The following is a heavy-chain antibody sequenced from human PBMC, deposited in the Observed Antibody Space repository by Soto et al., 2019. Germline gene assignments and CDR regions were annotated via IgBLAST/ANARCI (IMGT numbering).Heavy chain of an antibody. V-gene: IGHV4-59*01. J-gene: IGHJ6*02. CDR3: ARDREQLYGMDV. CDR1: GGSISSYY. D-gene: IGHD6-13*01. CDR2: IYYSGST. Sequence: QVQLQESGPGLVKPSETLSLTCTVSGGSISSYYWSWIRQPPGKGLEWIGYIYYSGSTNYNPSLKSRVTISVDTSKNQFSLKLSSVTAADTAVYYCARDREQLYGMDVWGQGTTLTVSS.